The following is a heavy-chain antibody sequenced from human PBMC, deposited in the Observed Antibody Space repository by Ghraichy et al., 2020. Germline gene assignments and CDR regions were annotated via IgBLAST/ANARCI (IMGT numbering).Heavy chain of an antibody. J-gene: IGHJ4*02. D-gene: IGHD2-21*01. CDR2: ISASGSII. CDR1: GFIFSDYY. CDR3: ARDMVISPFFY. Sequence: SCAASGFIFSDYYMNWIRQAPGEGLEWLSFISASGSIIHYADSVKGRFTISRDNAKNSVYLQMNSLRAEDTAVYYCARDMVISPFFYWGQGSLVTVSS. V-gene: IGHV3-11*01.